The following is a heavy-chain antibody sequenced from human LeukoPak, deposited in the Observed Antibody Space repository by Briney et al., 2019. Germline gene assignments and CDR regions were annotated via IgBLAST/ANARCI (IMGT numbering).Heavy chain of an antibody. Sequence: GGSLRLSCAASGFTFSSYAMSWVRQAPGKGLEWVSAISGSGGSTYYADSVKGRFTISRDNSKNTLYLQMNSLRAEDTAVYYCAKVPLETDDYYYYMDVWGKGTTVTVSS. V-gene: IGHV3-23*01. CDR3: AKVPLETDDYYYYMDV. CDR1: GFTFSSYA. J-gene: IGHJ6*03. CDR2: ISGSGGST.